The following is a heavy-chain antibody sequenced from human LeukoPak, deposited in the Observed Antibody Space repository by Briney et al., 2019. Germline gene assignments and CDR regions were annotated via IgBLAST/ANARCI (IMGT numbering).Heavy chain of an antibody. CDR2: IKTKTDGGTI. Sequence: GESLRLSCAASGFSLSNAWMSWVRQAPGKGLEWVGRIKTKTDGGTIDYAAPVKGRSTISRDDSKNMAYLLMNSLKTEDTAVYYCTTSYYDSSGFRAWGQGTLVTVSS. CDR1: GFSLSNAW. CDR3: TTSYYDSSGFRA. D-gene: IGHD3-22*01. V-gene: IGHV3-15*01. J-gene: IGHJ4*02.